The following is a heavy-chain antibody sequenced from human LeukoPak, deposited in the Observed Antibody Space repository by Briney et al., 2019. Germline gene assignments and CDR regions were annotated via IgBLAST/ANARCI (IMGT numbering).Heavy chain of an antibody. CDR3: ARMGYSYGYAFDI. CDR2: MSSSGGTI. Sequence: GGSLRLSCAASGFTFSIFEMNWVRQAPGKGLERVSYMSSSGGTIHYADSVKGRFTVSRDNAKNSLYLQMNSLRAEDTALYYCARMGYSYGYAFDIWGQGTMVTVSS. CDR1: GFTFSIFE. D-gene: IGHD5-18*01. J-gene: IGHJ3*02. V-gene: IGHV3-48*03.